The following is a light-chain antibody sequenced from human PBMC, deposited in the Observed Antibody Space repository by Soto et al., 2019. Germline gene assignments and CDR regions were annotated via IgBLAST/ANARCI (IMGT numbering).Light chain of an antibody. Sequence: QSVVTQPASLSGSPGQSITISCTGTSSEVGSYNLVSWYQQHPGKAPKLMIYEVSKRPSGVSNRFSGSKSGNTASLTISGLQAEDEADYYCCSYAGSSTYVFGTGTKVTVL. V-gene: IGLV2-23*02. CDR3: CSYAGSSTYV. CDR2: EVS. CDR1: SSEVGSYNL. J-gene: IGLJ1*01.